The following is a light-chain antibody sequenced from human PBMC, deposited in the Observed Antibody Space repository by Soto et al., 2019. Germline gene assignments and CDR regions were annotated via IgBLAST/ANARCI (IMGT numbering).Light chain of an antibody. CDR1: QSVLYSSSNSNY. Sequence: DIVVTQSPDSLAVSLGERATINCKTSQSVLYSSSNSNYIAWYQQKPGQPPKLLIYWASTRQSGVPDRFSGSGSETDFTLTISSLQAEDVAVYYCQQFYSLPRTFGQGTKVGIK. J-gene: IGKJ1*01. CDR2: WAS. V-gene: IGKV4-1*01. CDR3: QQFYSLPRT.